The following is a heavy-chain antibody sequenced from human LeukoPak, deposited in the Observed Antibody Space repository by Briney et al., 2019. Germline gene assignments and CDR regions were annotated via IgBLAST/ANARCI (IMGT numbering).Heavy chain of an antibody. Sequence: PGGSLRLSCAASGFTFSSYDMSWVRQAPGKGLEWVSDISGSGGSTFYADSVKGRFTISRDNSENTLYLQMNSLRAEDTAIYYCAKRGICISGGCYSSYWGQGTLVTVSS. CDR2: ISGSGGST. D-gene: IGHD2-15*01. J-gene: IGHJ4*02. CDR3: AKRGICISGGCYSSY. CDR1: GFTFSSYD. V-gene: IGHV3-23*01.